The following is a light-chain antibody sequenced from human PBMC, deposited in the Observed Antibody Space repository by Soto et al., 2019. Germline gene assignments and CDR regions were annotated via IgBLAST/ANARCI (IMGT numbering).Light chain of an antibody. CDR2: EVS. V-gene: IGLV2-18*02. CDR1: IIDIGSYNR. CDR3: SSYISSSTWV. J-gene: IGLJ3*02. Sequence: QPVLTQPPSVSGSPGQSVTISCTGTIIDIGSYNRVSWYHQPPGTAPKLIISEVSNRPSGVPDRFSGSKSGNTASLTISGLQAEDEADYYCSSYISSSTWVFGGGTKLTVL.